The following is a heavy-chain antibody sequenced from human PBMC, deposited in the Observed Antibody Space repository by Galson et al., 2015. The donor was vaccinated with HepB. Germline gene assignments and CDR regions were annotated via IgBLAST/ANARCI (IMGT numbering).Heavy chain of an antibody. CDR2: ISSSSSYI. D-gene: IGHD3-10*01. V-gene: IGHV3-21*01. J-gene: IGHJ4*02. CDR1: GFTFSSYS. Sequence: SLRLSCAASGFTFSSYSMNWVRQAPGKGLEWVSSISSSSSYIYYADSVKGRFTISRDNAKNSLYLLMNSLRAEDTAVYYCARGTHYYGSGSYDYWGQGTLVTVSS. CDR3: ARGTHYYGSGSYDY.